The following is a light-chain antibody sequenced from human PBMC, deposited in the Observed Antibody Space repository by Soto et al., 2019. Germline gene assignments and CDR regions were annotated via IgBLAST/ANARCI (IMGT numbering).Light chain of an antibody. J-gene: IGLJ2*01. Sequence: QSVLTQPTSVSGSTGQSITISCTGTNNDVGGYNYVSWYQQHPGKAPKLMIYDVSNRPSGVSNRFSGSKSGNTASLTISGLQAEDEADYYCSSYTSSSTVVFGGGTK. CDR3: SSYTSSSTVV. V-gene: IGLV2-14*01. CDR2: DVS. CDR1: NNDVGGYNY.